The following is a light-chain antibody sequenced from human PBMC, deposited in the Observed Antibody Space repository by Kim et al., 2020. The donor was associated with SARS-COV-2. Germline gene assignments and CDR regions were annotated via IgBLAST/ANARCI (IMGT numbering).Light chain of an antibody. Sequence: SYELTQPPSVSVSPGQTASITCSGDKLGDKYASWYQQKPGQSPVLVIYQDSKRPSGIPERFSGSNSGDTATLTISGTQSMDEADYYCQAWDSSYVVFG. J-gene: IGLJ2*01. CDR3: QAWDSSYVV. V-gene: IGLV3-1*01. CDR2: QDS. CDR1: KLGDKY.